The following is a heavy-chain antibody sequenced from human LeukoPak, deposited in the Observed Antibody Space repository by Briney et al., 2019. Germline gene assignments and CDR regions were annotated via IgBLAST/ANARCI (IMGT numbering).Heavy chain of an antibody. CDR2: ISYDGSNK. CDR1: GFTFSSYG. V-gene: IGHV3-30*18. J-gene: IGHJ4*02. D-gene: IGHD3-22*01. CDR3: AKVSSEDSSGYYFVDY. Sequence: GRSLRLSCAASGFTFSSYGMHWVRQAPGKGLEWVAVISYDGSNKYYADSVKGRFTISRDNSKNTLYLQMNSLRAEDTAVYYCAKVSSEDSSGYYFVDYWGQGTLVTVSS.